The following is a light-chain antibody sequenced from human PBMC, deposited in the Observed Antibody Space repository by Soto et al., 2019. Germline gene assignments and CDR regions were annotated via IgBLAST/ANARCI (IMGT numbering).Light chain of an antibody. CDR2: DAS. Sequence: EIVLTQSPATLSLSPGERATLSCRASKSVSNFLAWYQQKPGQAPRLLIYDASNRAPGIPDRFSGSGSGTDFTLPISRLEPEDFAVYYCQQRSNWPPITVGQGTRLEI. J-gene: IGKJ5*01. V-gene: IGKV3-11*01. CDR1: KSVSNF. CDR3: QQRSNWPPIT.